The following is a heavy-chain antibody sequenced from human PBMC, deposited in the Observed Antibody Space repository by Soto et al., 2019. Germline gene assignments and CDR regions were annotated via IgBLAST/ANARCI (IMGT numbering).Heavy chain of an antibody. CDR1: GDSLSSGYY. D-gene: IGHD3-10*01. CDR2: FYHSGST. CDR3: ARGEYYGSGNYFDY. Sequence: SETLSHTCAVSGDSLSSGYYWGCIRQPPGKGLEWIGSFYHSGSTYYNPSLKSRVTISVDTSKNQFSLKLSSVTAADTAVYYCARGEYYGSGNYFDYWGQGTLVT. V-gene: IGHV4-38-2*01. J-gene: IGHJ4*02.